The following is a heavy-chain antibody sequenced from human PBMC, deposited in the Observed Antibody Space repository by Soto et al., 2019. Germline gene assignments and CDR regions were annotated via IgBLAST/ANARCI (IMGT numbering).Heavy chain of an antibody. D-gene: IGHD1-26*01. Sequence: SETLSLTCSVSGDSVSSDTYFWTWIRQPPGKGLEWIAYISYNGDTNYNPSLKSRVTISVDTSRNQFSLTLTSVTAADTAVYFCARIVVGATVDLWGQGSLVTVSS. CDR1: GDSVSSDTYF. J-gene: IGHJ5*02. CDR2: ISYNGDT. CDR3: ARIVVGATVDL. V-gene: IGHV4-61*01.